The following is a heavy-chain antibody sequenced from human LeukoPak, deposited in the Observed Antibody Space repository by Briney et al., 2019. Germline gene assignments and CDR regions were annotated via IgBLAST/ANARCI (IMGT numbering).Heavy chain of an antibody. CDR2: IRPNSGGT. V-gene: IGHV1-2*02. J-gene: IGHJ6*02. Sequence: GASVKVSCKASGYTFTGYYIHWVRQAPGQGLEWMGWIRPNSGGTKNAQKFQGRVTMTRDTSISTAYMELNSLTSDDTAVYYCATYSNSTLQYYYGLDVRGQGTTVTVSS. CDR3: ATYSNSTLQYYYGLDV. CDR1: GYTFTGYY. D-gene: IGHD6-13*01.